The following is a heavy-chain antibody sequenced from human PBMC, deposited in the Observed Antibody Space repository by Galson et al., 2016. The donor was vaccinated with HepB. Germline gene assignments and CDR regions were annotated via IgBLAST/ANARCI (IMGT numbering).Heavy chain of an antibody. CDR2: MSGGGGDA. Sequence: SLRLSCAASGFTFSNYAMNWVRQAPGKGLEWVSAMSGGGGDAYYVASVRGRFTISRDNSKNTLYLQMKRLRAEDTAVYYCAKGRPMDNFWSGYYTDFDYWGRGTLVTVSS. D-gene: IGHD3-3*01. CDR1: GFTFSNYA. V-gene: IGHV3-23*01. CDR3: AKGRPMDNFWSGYYTDFDY. J-gene: IGHJ4*02.